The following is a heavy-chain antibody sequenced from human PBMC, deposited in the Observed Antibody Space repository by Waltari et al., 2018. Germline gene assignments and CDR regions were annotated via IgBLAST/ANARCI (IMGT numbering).Heavy chain of an antibody. J-gene: IGHJ4*02. CDR2: VDPEDGET. D-gene: IGHD6-25*01. V-gene: IGHV1-69-2*01. CDR1: GYTFPASY. Sequence: EVQLVQSGAEVKKPGATVNISCTASGYTFPASYLHWVQQAPGKGLEWMGRVDPEDGETIYAEKFQGRVTITADTSTDTAYMELSSLRSEDTAVYYCATAPSVAPQRIDYWGQGTLVTVSS. CDR3: ATAPSVAPQRIDY.